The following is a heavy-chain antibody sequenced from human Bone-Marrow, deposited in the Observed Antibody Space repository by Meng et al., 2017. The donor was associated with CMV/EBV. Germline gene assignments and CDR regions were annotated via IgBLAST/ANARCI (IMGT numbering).Heavy chain of an antibody. J-gene: IGHJ4*02. CDR1: GFTFSSYG. D-gene: IGHD3-10*01. Sequence: GESLKISCAASGFTFSSYGMHWVRQAPGKGLEWVAFIRYDGSNKYYADSVKGRFTISRDNSKNTLYLQMNSLRAEDTAVYYCSKPAFGETDHWGQGTLVTVSS. V-gene: IGHV3-30*02. CDR3: SKPAFGETDH. CDR2: IRYDGSNK.